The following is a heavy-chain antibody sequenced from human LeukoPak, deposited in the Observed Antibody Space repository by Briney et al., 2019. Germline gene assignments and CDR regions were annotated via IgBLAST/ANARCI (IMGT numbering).Heavy chain of an antibody. J-gene: IGHJ3*02. CDR1: GFTFSSYG. CDR2: ISYDGSKK. Sequence: GGSLRLSCAASGFTFSSYGMHWVRQAPGKGLEWVAAISYDGSKKYYADSVKGRFTISRDNSKNTLYLQMNSMRGEDTAVYYCAKMAYGSGSYSTFDVFDIWGQGKMVTVSS. D-gene: IGHD3-10*01. CDR3: AKMAYGSGSYSTFDVFDI. V-gene: IGHV3-30*18.